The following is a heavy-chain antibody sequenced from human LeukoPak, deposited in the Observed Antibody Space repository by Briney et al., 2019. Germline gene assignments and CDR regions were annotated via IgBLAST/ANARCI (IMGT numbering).Heavy chain of an antibody. J-gene: IGHJ3*02. Sequence: SETLSLTCTVSGYSFSSGYYWGWIRQPPGKGLEWIGNIYHSGSTYYNPSLKSRVTISVDTSKNQFSLKLSSVTAADTAVYYCARRGLRDAFDIWGQGTMVTVSS. CDR1: GYSFSSGYY. V-gene: IGHV4-38-2*02. D-gene: IGHD3-16*01. CDR3: ARRGLRDAFDI. CDR2: IYHSGST.